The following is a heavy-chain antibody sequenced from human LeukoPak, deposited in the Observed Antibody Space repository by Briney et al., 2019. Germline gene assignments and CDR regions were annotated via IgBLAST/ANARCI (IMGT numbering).Heavy chain of an antibody. CDR2: IRSKANSYAT. V-gene: IGHV3-73*01. Sequence: PGGSLRLSCAASGFTFSGSAMHWVRQASGKGLEWVGRIRSKANSYATAYAASVKGRFTISRDDSKNTAYLQMNSLKTEDTAVYYCTRQGRYYDSSGYPGIWYYYYMDVWGKGTTVTVSS. CDR3: TRQGRYYDSSGYPGIWYYYYMDV. J-gene: IGHJ6*03. CDR1: GFTFSGSA. D-gene: IGHD3-22*01.